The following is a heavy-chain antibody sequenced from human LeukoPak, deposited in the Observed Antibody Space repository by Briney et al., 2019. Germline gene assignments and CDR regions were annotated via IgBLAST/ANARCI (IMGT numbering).Heavy chain of an antibody. V-gene: IGHV3-7*01. J-gene: IGHJ4*02. CDR1: GFSFNSDW. CDR2: IKHDESEK. D-gene: IGHD3-22*01. Sequence: GGSLRLSCAASGFSFNSDWMDWVRQAPGKGLEWVANIKHDESEKNYLDSVKGRFTISRDNSKNTLYLQMNSLRAEDTAVYYCARAAYYYDSSGYSDYWGQGTLVTVSS. CDR3: ARAAYYYDSSGYSDY.